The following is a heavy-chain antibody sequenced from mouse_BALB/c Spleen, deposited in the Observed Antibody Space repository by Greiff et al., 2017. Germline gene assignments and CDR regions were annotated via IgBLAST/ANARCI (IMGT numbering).Heavy chain of an antibody. CDR3: AYRGYAMDY. CDR2: ILPGSGST. CDR1: GYTFSSYW. Sequence: VQLQQSGAELMKPGASVTISCKATGYTFSSYWIEWVKQRPGHGLEWIGEILPGSGSTNYNEKFKGKATFTADTSSNTAYMQLSSLTSEDSAVYYWAYRGYAMDYWGQGTSVTVSS. J-gene: IGHJ4*01. V-gene: IGHV1-9*01. D-gene: IGHD2-14*01.